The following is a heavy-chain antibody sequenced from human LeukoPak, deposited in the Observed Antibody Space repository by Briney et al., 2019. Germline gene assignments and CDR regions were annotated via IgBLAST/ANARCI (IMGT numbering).Heavy chain of an antibody. V-gene: IGHV1-69*05. J-gene: IGHJ4*02. CDR3: ARGLIQQRLPKAALDY. D-gene: IGHD6-25*01. CDR1: GGTFSSYA. CDR2: IIPIFGTA. Sequence: ASVKVSCKASGGTFSSYAISWVRQAPGQGLEWMGGIIPIFGTANYAQKFQGRVTITTDESTSTAYMELSSLRSEDTAVYYCARGLIQQRLPKAALDYWGQGTLVTVSS.